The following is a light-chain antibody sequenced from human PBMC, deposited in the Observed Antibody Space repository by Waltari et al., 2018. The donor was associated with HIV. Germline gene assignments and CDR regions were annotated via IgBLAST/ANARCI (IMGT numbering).Light chain of an antibody. V-gene: IGLV1-51*01. J-gene: IGLJ2*01. CDR2: DDD. CDR3: TTWDSSLSALV. Sequence: QSVLTQPPSVSAAPGQTVTISCSGINSNIGSNYVCWYRHVPGTAPKLVIYDDDQRPSGIVDRVSASKSGTSANLDITGLQTGDEADYYCTTWDSSLSALVFGGGTKLTVL. CDR1: NSNIGSNY.